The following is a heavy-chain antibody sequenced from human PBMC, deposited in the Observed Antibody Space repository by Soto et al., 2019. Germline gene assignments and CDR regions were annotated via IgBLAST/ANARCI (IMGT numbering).Heavy chain of an antibody. D-gene: IGHD3-16*01. J-gene: IGHJ6*02. CDR3: ARGGYYDNVWGKLSHYGLDV. CDR2: ISPYNDQT. V-gene: IGHV1-18*01. CDR1: GYTFIRYG. Sequence: QVQLVQSASEVMKPGASVKVSCKASGYTFIRYGITWVRQAPGQRLEWMGWISPYNDQTIYAQKLQGRVPMTADTSPRTVYMQLRSLKSDDTAVYYCARGGYYDNVWGKLSHYGLDVWGQGTSVTVSS.